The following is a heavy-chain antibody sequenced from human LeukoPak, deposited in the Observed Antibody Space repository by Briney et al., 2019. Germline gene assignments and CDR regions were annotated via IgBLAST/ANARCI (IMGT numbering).Heavy chain of an antibody. Sequence: GSLRLSCAASGFTFSSYWMHWVRQAPGKGLVWVSRIKGDGSSTSYADSVKGRFTISRDNAKNTLYLQMNSLRAEDTAVYYCARGSYYYDSSGYSPGAYWGQGTLVTFSS. J-gene: IGHJ4*02. CDR3: ARGSYYYDSSGYSPGAY. D-gene: IGHD3-22*01. CDR2: IKGDGSST. V-gene: IGHV3-74*01. CDR1: GFTFSSYW.